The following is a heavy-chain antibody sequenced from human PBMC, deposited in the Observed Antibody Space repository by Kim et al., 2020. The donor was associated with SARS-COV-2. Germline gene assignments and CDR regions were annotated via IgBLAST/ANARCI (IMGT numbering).Heavy chain of an antibody. CDR1: GFTFSSYG. V-gene: IGHV3-30*18. Sequence: GGSLRLSCAASGFTFSSYGMHWVRQAPGKGLEWVAVISYDGSNKYYADSVKGRFTISRDNSKNTLYLQMNSLRAEDTAVYYCAKETERGWLIYYYGMDVWGQGTTVTVSS. D-gene: IGHD5-12*01. J-gene: IGHJ6*02. CDR3: AKETERGWLIYYYGMDV. CDR2: ISYDGSNK.